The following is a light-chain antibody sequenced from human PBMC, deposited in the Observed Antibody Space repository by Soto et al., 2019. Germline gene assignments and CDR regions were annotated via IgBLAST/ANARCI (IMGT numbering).Light chain of an antibody. CDR2: LGS. V-gene: IGKV2-28*01. CDR3: MQALQTPWT. Sequence: DIGITQSALSLAVTPGEPASISCRPSQSLLHSNGYNYLAWFLQKAGQSPQLLIYLGSSRAAGVPDRFSGSGSGTDFTLKISRVEAEDVGVYYCMQALQTPWTFGQGTKVDIK. CDR1: QSLLHSNGYNY. J-gene: IGKJ1*01.